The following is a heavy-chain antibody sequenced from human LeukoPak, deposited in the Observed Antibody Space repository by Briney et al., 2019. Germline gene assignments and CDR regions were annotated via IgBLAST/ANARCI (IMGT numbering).Heavy chain of an antibody. V-gene: IGHV3-7*04. J-gene: IGHJ4*02. Sequence: GGSLRLACVVSGGSVSSDWMSWIRQAPGKGLESVATITPDGSAKYYVDSVNGRFTISKDYAKNSLYLQMNTLRAEDTAVYYCTRADHEYCGQGTLVTVSS. CDR2: ITPDGSAK. CDR1: GGSVSSDW. CDR3: TRADHEY.